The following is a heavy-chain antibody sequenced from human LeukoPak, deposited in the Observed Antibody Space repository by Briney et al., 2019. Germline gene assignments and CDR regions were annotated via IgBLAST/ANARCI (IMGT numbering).Heavy chain of an antibody. D-gene: IGHD3-10*01. CDR1: GFTFSSYG. V-gene: IGHV3-30*02. CDR3: AKTRGPYGSGSNLGP. J-gene: IGHJ5*02. Sequence: GGSLRLSCAASGFTFSSYGMHWVRQAPGKGLEWVAFIRYDGSNKYYADSVKGRFTISRDNSKNTLYLQMNSLRAEDTAVYYCAKTRGPYGSGSNLGPWGQGTLVTVSS. CDR2: IRYDGSNK.